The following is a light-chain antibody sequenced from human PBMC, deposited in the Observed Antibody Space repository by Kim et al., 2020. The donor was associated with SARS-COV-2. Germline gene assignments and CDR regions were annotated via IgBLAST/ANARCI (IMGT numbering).Light chain of an antibody. J-gene: IGKJ4*01. CDR3: QQGHTAPLLT. CDR2: AAS. Sequence: DIQMTQSPSSLAASVGDRVTIACRASQSINTYLNWYQQKPGEAPKLLIYAASTLQSGVPSRFSGSGSGTDFTLTISSLQPEDVAIYYCQQGHTAPLLTFGGGTKVDIK. CDR1: QSINTY. V-gene: IGKV1-39*01.